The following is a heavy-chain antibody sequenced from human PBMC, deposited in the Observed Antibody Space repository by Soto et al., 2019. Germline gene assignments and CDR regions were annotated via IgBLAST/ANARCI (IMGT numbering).Heavy chain of an antibody. CDR1: GFTFSSYG. D-gene: IGHD1-7*01. CDR2: IWYDGSNK. V-gene: IGHV3-33*01. J-gene: IGHJ4*02. CDR3: ASDITGTTDVFGY. Sequence: GGSLRLSCAASGFTFSSYGMHWVRQAPGKGLEWVAVIWYDGSNKYYADSVKGRFTISRDNSKNTLYLQMNSLRAEDTAVYYCASDITGTTDVFGYWGQGTLVTVSS.